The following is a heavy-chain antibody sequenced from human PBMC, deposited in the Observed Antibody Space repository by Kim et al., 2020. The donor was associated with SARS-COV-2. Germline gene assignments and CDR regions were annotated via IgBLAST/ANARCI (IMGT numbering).Heavy chain of an antibody. J-gene: IGHJ6*02. CDR3: ARDRKRGTTGTTFYYYYGMDV. D-gene: IGHD1-1*01. Sequence: RFTISRDNSKNTLYLQMNSLRAEDTAVYYCARDRKRGTTGTTFYYYYGMDVWGQGTTVTVSS. V-gene: IGHV3-30*01.